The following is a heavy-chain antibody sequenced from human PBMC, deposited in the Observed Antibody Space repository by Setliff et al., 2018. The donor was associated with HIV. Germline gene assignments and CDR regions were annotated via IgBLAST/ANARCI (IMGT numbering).Heavy chain of an antibody. CDR3: ATQTGFYNSHWYDY. V-gene: IGHV3-23*01. D-gene: IGHD6-13*01. CDR1: GFTFSNYA. CDR2: ISGGGGVT. J-gene: IGHJ4*02. Sequence: GGSLRLSCAASGFTFSNYAMSWVRQAPGKGLEWVSAISGGGGVTYYADFVKGRFTIFRDNAKNSVFLQMNSLRAEDTGVYYCATQTGFYNSHWYDYWGQGTMVTVSS.